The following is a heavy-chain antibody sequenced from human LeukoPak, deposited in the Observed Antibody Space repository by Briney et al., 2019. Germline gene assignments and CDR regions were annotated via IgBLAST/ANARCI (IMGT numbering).Heavy chain of an antibody. CDR2: TSSGGGNK. CDR3: AKSDISGWTVVGL. CDR1: GGSFSGYY. J-gene: IGHJ4*02. V-gene: IGHV3-30*18. D-gene: IGHD6-19*01. Sequence: LSLTCAVYGGSFSGYYWSWIRQPPGKGLEWVAVTSSGGGNKYYADSVKGRFTISRDNSKNTLYLQMNSLRVEDTAVYYCAKSDISGWTVVGLWGQGTLVTVPS.